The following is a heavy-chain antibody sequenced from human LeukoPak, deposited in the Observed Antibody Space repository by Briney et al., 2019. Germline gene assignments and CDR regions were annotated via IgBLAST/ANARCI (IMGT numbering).Heavy chain of an antibody. CDR3: ARELRGYYDSSGYYDFDY. CDR1: GGSISSGGYY. Sequence: SQTLSLTCTVSGGSISSGGYYWSWIRQHPGKGLEWIGYIYYSGSTYYNPTLKSRVTISVDTSKNQFSLKLSSVTAADTAVYYCARELRGYYDSSGYYDFDYWGQGTLVTVSS. D-gene: IGHD3-22*01. V-gene: IGHV4-30-4*08. J-gene: IGHJ4*02. CDR2: IYYSGST.